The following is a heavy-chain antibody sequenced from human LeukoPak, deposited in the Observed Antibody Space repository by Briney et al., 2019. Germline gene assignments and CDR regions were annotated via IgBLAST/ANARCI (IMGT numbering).Heavy chain of an antibody. J-gene: IGHJ4*02. V-gene: IGHV3-13*01. CDR3: ARGYYGSGSAPDY. Sequence: GGSLRLSCAASGFTFSSYDMHWVRRATGKGLEWVSAIGTAGDTYYPGSVKGRFTISRENAKNSLYLQMNSLRAGDTAVYYCARGYYGSGSAPDYWGQGTLVTVSS. CDR2: IGTAGDT. D-gene: IGHD3-10*01. CDR1: GFTFSSYD.